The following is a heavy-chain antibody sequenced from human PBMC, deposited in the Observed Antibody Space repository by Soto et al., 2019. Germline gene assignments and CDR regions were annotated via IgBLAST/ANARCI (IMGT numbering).Heavy chain of an antibody. V-gene: IGHV4-61*01. CDR3: ARGYSYGLNWFDP. J-gene: IGHJ5*02. Sequence: PSETLSLTCTVSGGSVSGGSYYWSWIRQPPGKGLEWIGYIYYSGSTNYNPSLKSRVTISVDTSKNQFSLKLSSVTAADTAVYYCARGYSYGLNWFDPWGQGTLVTVSS. CDR1: GGSVSGGSYY. CDR2: IYYSGST. D-gene: IGHD5-18*01.